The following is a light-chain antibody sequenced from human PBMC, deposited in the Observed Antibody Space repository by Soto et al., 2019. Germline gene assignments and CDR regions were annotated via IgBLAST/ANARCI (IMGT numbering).Light chain of an antibody. CDR1: LSLSSSY. Sequence: ELALAQSLGTLSMSPGKRAPHSCTPSLSLSSSYIAWYQQKPGQAPRLLIYGASSRATGIPDRFSGSGSGTEFTLTITRLEPEDFAVYHCQQYGNSPWTFGQGTKVDIK. J-gene: IGKJ1*01. CDR2: GAS. CDR3: QQYGNSPWT. V-gene: IGKV3-20*01.